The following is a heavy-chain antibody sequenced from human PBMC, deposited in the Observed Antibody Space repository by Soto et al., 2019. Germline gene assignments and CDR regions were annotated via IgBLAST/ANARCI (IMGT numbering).Heavy chain of an antibody. V-gene: IGHV3-23*01. CDR2: ISDSGGTA. J-gene: IGHJ4*02. CDR3: AKDGCSSTSCYHLDS. Sequence: EVQLLESGGGLVLPGESLRLSCAASGFTFSTYAMSWVRQAPGKGLEWVSAISDSGGTAFHADPVKGRFTISRENSKSTLYLQMSGLRAEDTAVYYCAKDGCSSTSCYHLDSWCQGTLVTVSS. D-gene: IGHD2-2*01. CDR1: GFTFSTYA.